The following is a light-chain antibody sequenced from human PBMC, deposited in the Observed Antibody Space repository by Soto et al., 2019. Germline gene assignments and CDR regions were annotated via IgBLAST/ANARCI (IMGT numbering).Light chain of an antibody. CDR2: GAS. V-gene: IGKV3-20*01. Sequence: EIVCTQSPGTLSFXPXLXXTXXXIASQTISSSYLAWYQQAPGQAPRLLIYGASSRATGIPDRISGSGSGTDFTLTISSLQSEDLAVYYCQQYNNWPITFGQGTRLEI. J-gene: IGKJ5*01. CDR3: QQYNNWPIT. CDR1: QTISSSY.